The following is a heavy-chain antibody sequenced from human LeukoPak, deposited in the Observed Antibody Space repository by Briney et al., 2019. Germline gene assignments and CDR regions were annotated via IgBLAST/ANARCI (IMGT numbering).Heavy chain of an antibody. D-gene: IGHD3-10*01. Sequence: GASVKVSCKASGYTFTGYYMHWVRQAPGQGLEWMGRINPNSGGTNYAQKFQGRVTMTRDTSISTAYMELSRLRSDDTAVYYCARDELLWFGELSGAFDIWGQGTMVTVSS. CDR3: ARDELLWFGELSGAFDI. CDR1: GYTFTGYY. V-gene: IGHV1-2*02. CDR2: INPNSGGT. J-gene: IGHJ3*02.